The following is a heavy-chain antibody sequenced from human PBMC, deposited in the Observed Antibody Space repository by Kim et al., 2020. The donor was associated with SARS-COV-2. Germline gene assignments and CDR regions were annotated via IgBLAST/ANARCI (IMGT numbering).Heavy chain of an antibody. CDR3: AKDNYYDSSGYPNYYYYYGMDV. CDR1: GFTFGDYA. CDR2: ISWNSGSI. D-gene: IGHD3-22*01. J-gene: IGHJ6*02. Sequence: LSLTCAASGFTFGDYAMHWVRQAPGKGLEWVSGISWNSGSIGYADSVKGRFTISRDNAKNSLYLQMNSLRAEDTALYYCAKDNYYDSSGYPNYYYYYGMDVWGQGTTVTVSS. V-gene: IGHV3-9*01.